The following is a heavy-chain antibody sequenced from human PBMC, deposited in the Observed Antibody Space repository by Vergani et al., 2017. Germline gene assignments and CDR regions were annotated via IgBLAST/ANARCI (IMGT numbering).Heavy chain of an antibody. V-gene: IGHV1-69*11. CDR3: ASGVVVVVPGIYYYYYGMDV. J-gene: IGHJ6*02. CDR1: GGTFSSYA. Sequence: QVQLVQSGAEVKKPGSSVKVSCKASGGTFSSYAISWVRQAPGQGLEWMGRIIPILGTANYAQKFQGRVTITADESTSTAYMELSSLRSEDTAVYYCASGVVVVVPGIYYYYYGMDVWGQGTTVTVSS. CDR2: IIPILGTA. D-gene: IGHD2-2*01.